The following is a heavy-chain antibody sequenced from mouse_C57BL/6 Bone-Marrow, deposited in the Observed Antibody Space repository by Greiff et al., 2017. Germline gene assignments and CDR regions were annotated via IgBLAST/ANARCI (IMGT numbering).Heavy chain of an antibody. J-gene: IGHJ1*03. V-gene: IGHV14-4*01. CDR1: GFTITDDY. Sequence: EVQLQQSGAELVRPGASVTLSCTASGFTITDDYMHWVKQRPEQGLEWIGGIDPSNGDTKDDSKFKGKATITADTSSNTAYLQLSSLTSEDTAVYYCTLTGTWYLDVWGTGTTVTVSS. CDR2: IDPSNGDT. CDR3: TLTGTWYLDV. D-gene: IGHD4-1*01.